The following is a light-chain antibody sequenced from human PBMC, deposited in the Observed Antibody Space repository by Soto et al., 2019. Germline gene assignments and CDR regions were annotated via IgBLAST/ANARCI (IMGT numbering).Light chain of an antibody. Sequence: ELVLTQSPGTLSLSPGERATLSCRVGHAVSSSYLAWYQQKPGQAPRLLIYSASSRATGIPTRFRGSGSGADYTLSISRLEPEDSAVYDCQQYGYSCWTFGQGTKVESK. CDR1: HAVSSSY. CDR3: QQYGYSCWT. J-gene: IGKJ1*01. V-gene: IGKV3-20*01. CDR2: SAS.